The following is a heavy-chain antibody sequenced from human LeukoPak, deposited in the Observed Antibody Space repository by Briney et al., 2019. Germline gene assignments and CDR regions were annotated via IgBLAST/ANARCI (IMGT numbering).Heavy chain of an antibody. V-gene: IGHV3-64*02. J-gene: IGHJ4*02. D-gene: IGHD1-26*01. CDR1: GFTFSSYS. Sequence: GGSLRLSCAASGFTFSSYSMNWVRQAPGKGLEYVSAISSNGGSTFYADSVKGRFTISRDNSKNTLYLQMGSLRSEDMAVYYCARAFGAENFDYWGQGTLVTVSS. CDR2: ISSNGGST. CDR3: ARAFGAENFDY.